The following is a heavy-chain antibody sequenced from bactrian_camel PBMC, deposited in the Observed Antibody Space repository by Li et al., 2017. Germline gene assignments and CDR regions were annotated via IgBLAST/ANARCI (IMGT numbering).Heavy chain of an antibody. CDR2: IFPITRST. J-gene: IGHJ6*01. CDR3: AAGAFYTDHRHESDFSV. D-gene: IGHD4*01. Sequence: VQLVESGGGSLQAGGSLRLSCVVSGYEHIREACMGWFRQAPGKEREAVSTIFPITRSTYYADSMKGRFTISQDNANHTLYLQMNSLKPEDTAMYYCAAGAFYTDHRHESDFSVWGQGTQVTVS. V-gene: IGHV3-2*01. CDR1: GYEHIREAC.